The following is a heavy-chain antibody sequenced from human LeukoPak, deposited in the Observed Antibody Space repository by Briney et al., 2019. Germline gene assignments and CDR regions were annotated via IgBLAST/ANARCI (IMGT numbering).Heavy chain of an antibody. CDR2: IIPIFGTA. CDR3: ATQRRRITMIVVGNDAFDI. J-gene: IGHJ3*02. V-gene: IGHV1-69*06. Sequence: SVKVSCKASGGTFSSYAISWVRQAPGQGLEWMGGIIPIFGTANYAQKFQGRVTMTEDTSTDTAYMELSSLRSEDTAVYYCATQRRRITMIVVGNDAFDIWGQGTMVTVSS. CDR1: GGTFSSYA. D-gene: IGHD3-22*01.